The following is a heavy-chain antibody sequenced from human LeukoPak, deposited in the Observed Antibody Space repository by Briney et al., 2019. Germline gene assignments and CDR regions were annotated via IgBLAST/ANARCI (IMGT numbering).Heavy chain of an antibody. J-gene: IGHJ4*02. CDR3: ARDHDRGYCSGGSCYSFDY. Sequence: ASVKVSCKASGYTFTSYGISWVRQAPGQGLEWMGWISAYNGNTNYAQKFQGRVTMTRDTSISTAYMELSRLRSDDTAVYYCARDHDRGYCSGGSCYSFDYWGQGTLVTVSS. CDR2: ISAYNGNT. V-gene: IGHV1-18*01. CDR1: GYTFTSYG. D-gene: IGHD2-15*01.